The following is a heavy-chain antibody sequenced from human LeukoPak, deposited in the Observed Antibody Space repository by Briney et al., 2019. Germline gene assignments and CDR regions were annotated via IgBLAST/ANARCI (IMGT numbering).Heavy chain of an antibody. V-gene: IGHV4-39*01. Sequence: PSETLPLTCTVSGGSISSSIYYWGWIRQPLGKGLEWIGTIHYSGSTYYNPSLKSRVTISVDTSKNQFSLKLSSVTAADTAVYYCARSLKSSAPTKLGKYYFDYWGQGTLVTVSS. CDR2: IHYSGST. CDR3: ARSLKSSAPTKLGKYYFDY. D-gene: IGHD7-27*01. J-gene: IGHJ4*02. CDR1: GGSISSSIYY.